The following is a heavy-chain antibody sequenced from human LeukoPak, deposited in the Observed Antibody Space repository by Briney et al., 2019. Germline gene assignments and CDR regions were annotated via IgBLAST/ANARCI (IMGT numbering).Heavy chain of an antibody. V-gene: IGHV3-30-3*01. Sequence: PGGSLRLSCAASGFTFSSYAMHWVRQAPGKGLEWVAVISYDGGNKYYADSVKGRFTISRDNSKNTLYLQMNSLRAEDTAVYYCARDWIGKTSINWFDPWGQGTLVTVSS. J-gene: IGHJ5*02. CDR3: ARDWIGKTSINWFDP. CDR1: GFTFSSYA. CDR2: ISYDGGNK. D-gene: IGHD2-2*03.